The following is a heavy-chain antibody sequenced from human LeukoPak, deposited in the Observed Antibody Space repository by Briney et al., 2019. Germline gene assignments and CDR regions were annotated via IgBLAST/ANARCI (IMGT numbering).Heavy chain of an antibody. V-gene: IGHV4-59*01. CDR2: IYYSGST. CDR3: ARVLSSSSKVFDY. D-gene: IGHD6-6*01. CDR1: GGSISSYY. Sequence: SETLSLTCTVSGGSISSYYWSWIRQPPGKGLEWIGYIYYSGSTNYNPSLKSRVTISVDTSKNQFSLKLSSVTAADTAVYYCARVLSSSSKVFDYWGQGTLFTVSS. J-gene: IGHJ4*02.